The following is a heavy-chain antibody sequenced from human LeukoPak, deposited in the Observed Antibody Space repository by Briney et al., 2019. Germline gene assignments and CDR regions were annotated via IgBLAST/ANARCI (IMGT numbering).Heavy chain of an antibody. Sequence: SETLSLTCTVSGGSISSYYWSWIRQPPGKGLEWIGEINHSGSTNYNPSLKSRVTISVDTSKNQFSLKLSSVTAADTAVYYCARVRDTYYYDSSGQQFDYWGQGTLVTVSS. V-gene: IGHV4-34*01. D-gene: IGHD3-22*01. CDR3: ARVRDTYYYDSSGQQFDY. CDR2: INHSGST. CDR1: GGSISSYY. J-gene: IGHJ4*02.